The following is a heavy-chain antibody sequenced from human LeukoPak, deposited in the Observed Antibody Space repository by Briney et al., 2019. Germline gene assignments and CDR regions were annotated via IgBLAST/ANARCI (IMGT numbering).Heavy chain of an antibody. V-gene: IGHV1-2*02. D-gene: IGHD1-26*01. CDR1: GYTLTSYD. Sequence: ASVSVSCKASGYTLTSYDINWVRQAPGQGLEWMGWINPNSGGTNYAQKFQGRVTMTRDTSISTAYMELSRLRSDDTAVYYCARDPRWEPHWGHGTLVTVSS. CDR3: ARDPRWEPH. J-gene: IGHJ4*01. CDR2: INPNSGGT.